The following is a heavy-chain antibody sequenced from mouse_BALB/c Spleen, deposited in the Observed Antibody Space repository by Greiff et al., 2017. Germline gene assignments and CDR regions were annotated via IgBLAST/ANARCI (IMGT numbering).Heavy chain of an antibody. CDR1: GFTFSSFG. Sequence: EVKLVESGGGLVQPGGSLKLSCAASGFTFSSFGMHWVRQAPEKGLEWVAYISSGSSTIYYADTVKGRFTISRDNPKNTLFLQMTSLRSEDTAMYYCARSGDGYYGAMDYWGQGTSVTVSS. J-gene: IGHJ4*01. D-gene: IGHD2-3*01. CDR3: ARSGDGYYGAMDY. V-gene: IGHV5-17*02. CDR2: ISSGSSTI.